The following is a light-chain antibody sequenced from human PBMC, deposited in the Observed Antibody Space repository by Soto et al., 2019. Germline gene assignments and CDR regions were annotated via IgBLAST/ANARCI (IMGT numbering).Light chain of an antibody. CDR2: GAS. J-gene: IGKJ4*01. V-gene: IGKV3-15*01. CDR3: QQYDNSPLT. Sequence: EIVMTQSPDTLSVSPGEGATLSCRVSQSIRSDLAWYQQRPGQAPRLLMYGASTRADGIPARFTGSGSGTDFTLTISRLEPEDFAVYYCQQYDNSPLTFGGGTKVDIK. CDR1: QSIRSD.